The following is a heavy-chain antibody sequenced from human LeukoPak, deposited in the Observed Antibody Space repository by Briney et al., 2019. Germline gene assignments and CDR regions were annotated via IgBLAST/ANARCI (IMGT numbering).Heavy chain of an antibody. CDR1: GFTFSSYA. CDR2: ISGSGGTT. J-gene: IGHJ3*02. D-gene: IGHD2-2*01. V-gene: IGHV3-23*01. CDR3: AKVPAYRPNGAFDI. Sequence: GGSLRLSCAASGFTFSSYAMSWVRQAPGKGLEWVSVISGSGGTTFYTDSVKGRFIISRDNSKNTLYLQMNSLRAEDTAVYYCAKVPAYRPNGAFDIWGQGTMVTVSS.